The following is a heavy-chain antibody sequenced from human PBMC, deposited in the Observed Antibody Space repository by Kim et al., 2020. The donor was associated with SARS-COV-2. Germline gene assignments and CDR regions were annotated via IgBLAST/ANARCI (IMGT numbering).Heavy chain of an antibody. Sequence: SETLSLTCTVSDNSVSNDNYYWNWIRQPPGKGLEWIGYIHDSGRINYNPSFKSRVTISGDNSKKQVSLNLNSVTDADTAVYYCAIGVGWLIDYWGQGILVTVSS. CDR2: IHDSGRI. J-gene: IGHJ4*02. CDR1: DNSVSNDNYY. V-gene: IGHV4-61*01. CDR3: AIGVGWLIDY. D-gene: IGHD3-22*01.